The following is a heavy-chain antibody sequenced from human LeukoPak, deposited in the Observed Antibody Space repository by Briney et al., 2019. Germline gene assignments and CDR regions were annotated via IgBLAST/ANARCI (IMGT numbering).Heavy chain of an antibody. V-gene: IGHV1-8*01. J-gene: IGHJ6*03. CDR1: GYTFTSYD. Sequence: ASVKVSCKASGYTFTSYDINWVRQATWQGLEWMGWMNPNNDNTGYAQKFQGRVTMTRNASISTAYMELSSLRSEDTAVYYCARGMLRIVNYMDVWGKGNTVTVSS. D-gene: IGHD3-16*01. CDR3: ARGMLRIVNYMDV. CDR2: MNPNNDNT.